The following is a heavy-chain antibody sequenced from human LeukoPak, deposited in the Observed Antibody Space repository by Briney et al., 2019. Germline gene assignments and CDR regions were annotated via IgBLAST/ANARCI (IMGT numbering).Heavy chain of an antibody. J-gene: IGHJ4*02. V-gene: IGHV3-7*01. CDR1: GFTFSSYW. CDR2: IKQDGSEK. D-gene: IGHD3-10*01. Sequence: GGSLRLSCAASGFTFSSYWMSWVRQAPGKGLEWVANIKQDGSEKYYVDSVKGRFTISRDNAKNSLYLQMNSLRAEDTAVYYCARGPGTAWTPYYFDYWGQGTLVTVSS. CDR3: ARGPGTAWTPYYFDY.